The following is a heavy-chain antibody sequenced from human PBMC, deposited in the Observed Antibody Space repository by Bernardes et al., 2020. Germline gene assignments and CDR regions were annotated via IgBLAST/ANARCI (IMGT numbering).Heavy chain of an antibody. V-gene: IGHV1-18*01. D-gene: IGHD3-10*01. CDR2: ISAYTGNA. J-gene: IGHJ5*02. CDR3: ARRGGGWFDP. Sequence: ASVKASCKGSGYTFTSHGISWVRQAPGQGLEWMGWISAYTGNANYAQKFQGRVTMTTDTSTSTAYMELRSLTSDDTAVYYCARRGGGWFDPWGQGTLVTVSS. CDR1: GYTFTSHG.